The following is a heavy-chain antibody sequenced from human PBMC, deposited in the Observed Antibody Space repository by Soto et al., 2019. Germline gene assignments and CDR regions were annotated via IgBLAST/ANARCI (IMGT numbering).Heavy chain of an antibody. V-gene: IGHV4-59*01. D-gene: IGHD3-9*01. J-gene: IGHJ5*02. CDR1: GGSISSYY. CDR3: ARGVLRYFDWLEDSNNWFDP. Sequence: PSETLSLTCTVSGGSISSYYWSWIRQPPGKGLEWIGYIYYSGSTNYNPSLKSRVTISVDTSKNQFSLKLSSVTAADTAVYYCARGVLRYFDWLEDSNNWFDPWGQGTLVTVSS. CDR2: IYYSGST.